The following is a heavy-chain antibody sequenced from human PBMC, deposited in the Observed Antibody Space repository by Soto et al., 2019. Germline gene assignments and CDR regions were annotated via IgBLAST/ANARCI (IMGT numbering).Heavy chain of an antibody. J-gene: IGHJ4*02. CDR2: ISSSSSTV. CDR3: ARWNYDTTGYYKGALDY. CDR1: GFTFNTYS. D-gene: IGHD3-22*01. V-gene: IGHV3-48*01. Sequence: EVQLVESGGGLVQPGGSLRLSCAASGFTFNTYSMNWVRQAPGRGLEWVSYISSSSSTVYYADSVKGRFTISRDNAKNSLYLQMNSLRAEDTALYYCARWNYDTTGYYKGALDYWGQGTLVTVSS.